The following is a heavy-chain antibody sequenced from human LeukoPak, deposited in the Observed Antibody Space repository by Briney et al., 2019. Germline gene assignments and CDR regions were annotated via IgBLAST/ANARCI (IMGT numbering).Heavy chain of an antibody. J-gene: IGHJ5*02. CDR3: ARGTTIFGVVIIRFDP. CDR2: INPNSGGT. V-gene: IGHV1-2*02. CDR1: GYTFTGYY. Sequence: ASVKVSCKASGYTFTGYYMHWVRQAPGQGLEWMGWINPNSGGTNYAQKFQGRVTMTRDTSISTAYMELSGLRSDDTAVYYCARGTTIFGVVIIRFDPWGQGTLVTVSS. D-gene: IGHD3-3*01.